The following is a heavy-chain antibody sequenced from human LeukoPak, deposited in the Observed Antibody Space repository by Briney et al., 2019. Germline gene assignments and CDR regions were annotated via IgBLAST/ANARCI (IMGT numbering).Heavy chain of an antibody. J-gene: IGHJ1*01. Sequence: PGRSLRLSCATSEFPFSSYSMNWVRQAPGKGLEWVSYISSSSDTIYYADSVKGRFTISRDNAKDTLYLQMNSLRAEDTAVYYCATFPWDLRPTWGQGTLVTVSS. CDR3: ATFPWDLRPT. CDR2: ISSSSDTI. V-gene: IGHV3-48*01. D-gene: IGHD1-26*01. CDR1: EFPFSSYS.